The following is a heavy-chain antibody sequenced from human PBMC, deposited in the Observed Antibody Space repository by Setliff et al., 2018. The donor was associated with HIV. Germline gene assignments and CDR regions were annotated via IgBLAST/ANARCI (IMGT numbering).Heavy chain of an antibody. J-gene: IGHJ3*02. V-gene: IGHV4-31*03. CDR3: ARVLNPSDAFEI. CDR1: GGSISSGYYY. Sequence: SETLSLTCSVSGGSISSGYYYWSWIRQHPGKGLEWIGYIYYSGSSYYNPSLKSRVTISVDTSKNQFSVKLSSVTAADTAVYYCARVLNPSDAFEIWGQGTMVTVSS. CDR2: IYYSGSS.